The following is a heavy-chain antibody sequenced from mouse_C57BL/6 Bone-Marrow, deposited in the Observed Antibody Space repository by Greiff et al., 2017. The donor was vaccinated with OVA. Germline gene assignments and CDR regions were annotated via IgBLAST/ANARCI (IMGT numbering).Heavy chain of an antibody. D-gene: IGHD4-1*01. CDR1: GFSLTSYG. J-gene: IGHJ4*01. CDR3: AKNRGLGRGAMDY. CDR2: IWRGGST. V-gene: IGHV2-5*01. Sequence: VQLQQSGPGLVQPSQSLSITCTVSGFSLTSYGVHWVRQSPGKGLEWLGVIWRGGSTDYNAAFMSRLSITKDNSKSQVFFKMNSLQADDTAIYYCAKNRGLGRGAMDYWGQGTSVTVSS.